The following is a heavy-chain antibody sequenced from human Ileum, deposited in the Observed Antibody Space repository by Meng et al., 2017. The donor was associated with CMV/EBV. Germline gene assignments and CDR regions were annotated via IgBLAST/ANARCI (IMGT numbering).Heavy chain of an antibody. Sequence: QVELVESGGDLVKPGGYLRLSCVASGISFNDYYMNWIRQASGKGLEWLSYISGASSYIKEADAVRGRFTISRDNAKNSVFLEMNSLRDEDTAVYFCARGAIFGPGYFDLWGRGTLVTVSS. V-gene: IGHV3-11*06. CDR3: ARGAIFGPGYFDL. D-gene: IGHD3-3*01. J-gene: IGHJ2*01. CDR2: ISGASSYI. CDR1: GISFNDYY.